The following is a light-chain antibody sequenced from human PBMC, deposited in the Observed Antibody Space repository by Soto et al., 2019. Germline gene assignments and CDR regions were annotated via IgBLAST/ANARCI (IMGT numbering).Light chain of an antibody. V-gene: IGKV3D-20*02. Sequence: EVVLTQSPGTLSLSAGERATLSCRASQSVSSSYLAWYQQKPGQAPRLLIYDASKRATDIPARFSGSGSGTDFTLTISGLEPEDFAVYYCQQRANWPPLTFGGGTKVDIK. CDR3: QQRANWPPLT. CDR2: DAS. J-gene: IGKJ4*01. CDR1: QSVSSSY.